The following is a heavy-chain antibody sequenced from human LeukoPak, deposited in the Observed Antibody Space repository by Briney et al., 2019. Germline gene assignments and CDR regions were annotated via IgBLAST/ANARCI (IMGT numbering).Heavy chain of an antibody. CDR1: GYTFTSYG. V-gene: IGHV1-18*01. J-gene: IGHJ4*02. Sequence: GASVKVSCKASGYTFTSYGISWVRQAPGQGLEWMGWISAYNGNSNYAQKFQGRVTMTTDTSTSTGYMELRSLRSDGTAVYYCARVHSYCSSTSCLDYWGQGTLVTVSS. CDR2: ISAYNGNS. CDR3: ARVHSYCSSTSCLDY. D-gene: IGHD2-2*01.